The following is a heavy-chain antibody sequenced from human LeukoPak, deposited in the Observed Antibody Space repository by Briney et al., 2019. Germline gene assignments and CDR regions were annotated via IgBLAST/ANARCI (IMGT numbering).Heavy chain of an antibody. D-gene: IGHD3-10*01. J-gene: IGHJ6*02. CDR1: GGTFSSYA. CDR3: ARGHPGTPGEYGMDV. Sequence: GSSVKVSCKASGGTFSSYAISWVRQASGQGLEWMGRIIPIFGIANYAQKFQGRVTITADKSTSTAYMELSSLRSEDTAVYYCARGHPGTPGEYGMDVWAKGPRSPSP. V-gene: IGHV1-69*04. CDR2: IIPIFGIA.